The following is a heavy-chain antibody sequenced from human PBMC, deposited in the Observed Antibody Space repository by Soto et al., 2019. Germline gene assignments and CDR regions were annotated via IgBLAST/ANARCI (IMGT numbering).Heavy chain of an antibody. D-gene: IGHD5-18*01. CDR2: ISGSDGRT. CDR3: AKGVSQYTPLALFDY. J-gene: IGHJ4*02. V-gene: IGHV3-23*01. CDR1: GFTFSSYA. Sequence: GGSLRLSCAASGFTFSSYAMIWVRQAPGKGLEWVSTISGSDGRTYSTDSVKGRFTISRDNSRNTAYLQMNSLRVEDTAVYYCAKGVSQYTPLALFDYWGRGTLVTVSS.